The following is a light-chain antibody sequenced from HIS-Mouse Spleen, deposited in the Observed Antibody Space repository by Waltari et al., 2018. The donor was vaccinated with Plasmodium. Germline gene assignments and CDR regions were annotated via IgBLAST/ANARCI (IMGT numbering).Light chain of an antibody. Sequence: DIQMTQSPSSLSAPVGDRATITCRASQGISTYLAWYQQKPGKVPKLLIYAASTLQSGVPSRFSGSGSGTNFTLTISSLQPEDVATYYCRKYNSAPWTFGQGTKVEIK. CDR3: RKYNSAPWT. J-gene: IGKJ1*01. CDR1: QGISTY. V-gene: IGKV1-27*01. CDR2: AAS.